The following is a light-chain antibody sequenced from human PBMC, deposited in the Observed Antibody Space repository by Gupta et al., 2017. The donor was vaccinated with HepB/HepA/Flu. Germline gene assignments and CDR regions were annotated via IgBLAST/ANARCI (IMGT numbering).Light chain of an antibody. CDR2: DAS. Sequence: EIVLTQSPATLSLSPGERATLSCRASQSVRNYLAWYQQKPGQAPRLLIYDASNRATDIPARFSGSGTGPEFTLTISSREPEDFAIYYCQQRSYWPSTFGQGTKMDIK. CDR1: QSVRNY. V-gene: IGKV3-11*01. CDR3: QQRSYWPST. J-gene: IGKJ2*01.